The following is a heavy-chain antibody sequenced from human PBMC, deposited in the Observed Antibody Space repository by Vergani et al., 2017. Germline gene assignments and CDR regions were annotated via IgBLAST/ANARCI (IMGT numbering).Heavy chain of an antibody. CDR1: GFTFSSYG. V-gene: IGHV3-30*18. J-gene: IGHJ6*02. Sequence: QVQLVESGGGVVQPGRSLRLSCAASGFTFSSYGMHWVRQAPGKGLEWVAVISYDGSNKYYADSVKGRFTISRDNSKNTLYLQMNSLRAEDTAVYYCAKDLTYYDFWSGHAGYYGMDVWGQGTTVTVSS. D-gene: IGHD3-3*01. CDR2: ISYDGSNK. CDR3: AKDLTYYDFWSGHAGYYGMDV.